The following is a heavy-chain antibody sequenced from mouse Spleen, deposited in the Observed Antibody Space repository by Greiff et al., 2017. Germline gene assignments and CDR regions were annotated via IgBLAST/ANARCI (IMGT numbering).Heavy chain of an antibody. CDR2: IYPGSGNT. CDR3: ARWSYSFDY. J-gene: IGHJ2*01. V-gene: IGHV1-66*01. Sequence: VQGVESGPELVKPGASVKISCKASGYSFTSYYIHWVKQRPGQGLEWIGWIYPGSGNTKYNEKFKGKATLTADTSSSTAYMQLSSLTSEDSAVYYCARWSYSFDYWGQGTTLTVSS. CDR1: GYSFTSYY.